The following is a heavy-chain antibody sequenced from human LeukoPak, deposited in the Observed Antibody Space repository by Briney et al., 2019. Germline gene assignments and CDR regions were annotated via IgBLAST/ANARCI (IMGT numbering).Heavy chain of an antibody. CDR3: ARVPHRGTIVELPGTILDAFDI. V-gene: IGHV1-2*02. CDR2: INPNSGGT. Sequence: GVSVKVSCMVSGYTFTVTVYYILGVRRPPGKGLEWMGWINPNSGGTQYAQRFQGRITMTRDTSISTAYMELSSLRSDDTALYYCARVPHRGTIVELPGTILDAFDIWSQGTMVTVSS. D-gene: IGHD1-7*01. J-gene: IGHJ3*02. CDR1: GYTFTVTVYY.